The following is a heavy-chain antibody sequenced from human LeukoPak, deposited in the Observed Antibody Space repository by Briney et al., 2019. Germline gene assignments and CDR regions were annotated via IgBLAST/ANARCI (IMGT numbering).Heavy chain of an antibody. CDR3: AREGDGDYDQHFDY. V-gene: IGHV1-2*02. CDR1: GYTFTGYY. J-gene: IGHJ4*02. D-gene: IGHD4-17*01. CDR2: IDPNSGGT. Sequence: ASVKVSCKASGYTFTGYYMHWVRQAPGQGLEWMGWIDPNSGGTNYAQKFQGRVTMTRDTSISTAYMELSRLRSDDTAVYYCAREGDGDYDQHFDYWGQGTLVTVSS.